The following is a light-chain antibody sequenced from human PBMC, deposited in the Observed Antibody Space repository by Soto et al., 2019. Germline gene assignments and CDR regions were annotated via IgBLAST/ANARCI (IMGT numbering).Light chain of an antibody. V-gene: IGKV1D-16*01. CDR1: QGVGTL. J-gene: IGKJ4*01. CDR3: QQYSGYPT. Sequence: DIQMTQSPSSLSASVGDRVTITCRASQGVGTLLTWYQQKPAKAPKSLIYGASSLQSGVPSRFSGSGSGTDFTLTISSLQPEDFATYYCQQYSGYPTFGGGTKVEIK. CDR2: GAS.